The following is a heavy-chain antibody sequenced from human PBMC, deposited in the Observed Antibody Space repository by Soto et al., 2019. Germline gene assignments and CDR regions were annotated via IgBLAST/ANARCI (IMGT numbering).Heavy chain of an antibody. V-gene: IGHV4-39*01. Sequence: PSETLSLTCTVSGDSVTSNHFFWGWIRRPPGGGVVGVASIYRDGSIYIRPSLKSRVSMSLDTFKNQFSLKLTSVTAADTAVYFCGRMWTGTSGHIDFDSWGQGTLVTVSS. CDR3: GRMWTGTSGHIDFDS. CDR2: IYRDGSI. J-gene: IGHJ5*01. CDR1: GDSVTSNHFF. D-gene: IGHD3-10*01.